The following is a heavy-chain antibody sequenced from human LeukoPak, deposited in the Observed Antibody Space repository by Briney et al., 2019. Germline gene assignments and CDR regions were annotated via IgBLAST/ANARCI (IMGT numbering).Heavy chain of an antibody. Sequence: SETLSLTCTVSGGSISNYYWSWIRQPPGKGLEWIGYIYYSGSTNYNPSLKSRVTISVDTSKNQFSLKLRSVTAADTAVYYCARAYGSYSNLGVDYWGQGTLVTVSS. CDR3: ARAYGSYSNLGVDY. CDR1: GGSISNYY. D-gene: IGHD1-26*01. V-gene: IGHV4-59*01. J-gene: IGHJ4*02. CDR2: IYYSGST.